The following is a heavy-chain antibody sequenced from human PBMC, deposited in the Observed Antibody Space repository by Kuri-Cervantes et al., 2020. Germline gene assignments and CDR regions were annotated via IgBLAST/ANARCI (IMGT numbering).Heavy chain of an antibody. CDR1: GGSISTTNW. J-gene: IGHJ3*02. V-gene: IGHV4-4*02. CDR2: VYHTGLV. D-gene: IGHD3-10*01. Sequence: GSLRLSCAVFGGSISTTNWWSWVRQPPGKGLEWIGEVYHTGLVDYNPSLKSRVTISVDTSKNQFSLKLSSVTAADTAVYYCARDGDLDAFDIWGQGTMVTVSS. CDR3: ARDGDLDAFDI.